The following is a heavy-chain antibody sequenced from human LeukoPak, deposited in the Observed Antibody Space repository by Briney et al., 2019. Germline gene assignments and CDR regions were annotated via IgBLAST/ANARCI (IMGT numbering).Heavy chain of an antibody. CDR2: IDSDETST. Sequence: PGGSLRLSCAASGFTFSNYWMHWVRQAPGKGLVWVSLIDSDETSTTYADSVKGRFTISRDNAKNTLYLQMNSLRADDTAVYCCARDGGYCTNGVCFFDYWGQGTLVTVSS. V-gene: IGHV3-74*01. CDR3: ARDGGYCTNGVCFFDY. D-gene: IGHD2-8*01. J-gene: IGHJ4*02. CDR1: GFTFSNYW.